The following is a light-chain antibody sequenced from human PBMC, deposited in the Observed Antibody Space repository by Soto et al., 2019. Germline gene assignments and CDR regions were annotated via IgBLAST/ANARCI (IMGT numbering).Light chain of an antibody. CDR3: QQRNSWPPIT. Sequence: GEIATLSCRASERIYSAYLGWYQQKPGQAPRLLIYGTSSRATGIPDRFSGSGPGTDFTLTISSLEPEDFALYYCQQRNSWPPITFGQGTRLEI. J-gene: IGKJ5*01. V-gene: IGKV3D-20*02. CDR1: ERIYSAY. CDR2: GTS.